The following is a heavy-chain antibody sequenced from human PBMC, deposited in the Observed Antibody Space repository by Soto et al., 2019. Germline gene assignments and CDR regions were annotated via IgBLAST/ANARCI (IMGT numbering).Heavy chain of an antibody. V-gene: IGHV4-59*01. CDR1: GGSISSYY. D-gene: IGHD6-19*01. J-gene: IGHJ3*02. CDR3: ARDLSSGWYPPNAFDI. Sequence: PEETLSLTCTVSGGSISSYYWSWIRQPPGKGLEWIGYIYYSGSTNYNPSLKSRVTISVDTSKNQFSLKLSSVTAADTAVYYCARDLSSGWYPPNAFDIWGQGTMVTVSS. CDR2: IYYSGST.